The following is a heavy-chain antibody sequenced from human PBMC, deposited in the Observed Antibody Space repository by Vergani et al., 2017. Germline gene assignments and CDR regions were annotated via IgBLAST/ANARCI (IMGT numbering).Heavy chain of an antibody. V-gene: IGHV4-38-2*02. CDR2: IYHSGST. CDR3: AREELRDGYNYVDY. Sequence: QVQLQESGPGLVKPSETLSLTCAVSGYSISSGYYWGWIRQPPGKGLEWIGSIYHSGSTYYNPSLESRVTISVDTSKNQFSLKLSSVTAADTAVYYCAREELRDGYNYVDYWGQGTLVTVSS. CDR1: GYSISSGYY. D-gene: IGHD5-24*01. J-gene: IGHJ4*02.